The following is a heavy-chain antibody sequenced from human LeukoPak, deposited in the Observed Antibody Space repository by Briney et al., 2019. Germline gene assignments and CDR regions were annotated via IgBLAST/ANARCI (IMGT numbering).Heavy chain of an antibody. CDR3: ARDTYYYDSSRPQY. V-gene: IGHV1-8*01. CDR1: GYTFTSYD. J-gene: IGHJ4*02. D-gene: IGHD3-22*01. Sequence: ASVKVPCKASGYTFTSYDINWVRQATGQGLEWMGWMNPNSGNTGYAQKFQGRVTMTRNTSISTAYMELSSLRSDDTAVYYCARDTYYYDSSRPQYWGQGTLVTVSS. CDR2: MNPNSGNT.